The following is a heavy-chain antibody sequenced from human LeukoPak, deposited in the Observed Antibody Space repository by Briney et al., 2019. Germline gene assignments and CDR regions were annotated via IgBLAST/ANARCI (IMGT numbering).Heavy chain of an antibody. CDR2: IYYSGST. CDR3: ARHFSSYYDSSGYYYVWFDP. J-gene: IGHJ5*02. CDR1: GGSISSYY. Sequence: SETLSLTCTVSGGSISSYYWSWIRQPPGKGLEWIGYIYYSGSTNYNPSLKSRVTISVDTSKNQFSLKLSSVTAADTAVYYCARHFSSYYDSSGYYYVWFDPWGQGTLVTVSS. V-gene: IGHV4-59*08. D-gene: IGHD3-22*01.